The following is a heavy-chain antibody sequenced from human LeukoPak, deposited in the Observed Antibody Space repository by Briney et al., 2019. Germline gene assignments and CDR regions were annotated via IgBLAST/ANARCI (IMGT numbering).Heavy chain of an antibody. CDR1: GGSISSYY. D-gene: IGHD3-22*01. Sequence: PSETLSLTCTVSGGSISSYYWSWIRQPPGKGLEWIGYIYYSGSTNYNPSLKSRVTISVDTSKNQFSLKLSSVTAADTAVYYCARDPTINYYDSSGYYNILSGMDVWGQGTTVTVSS. CDR2: IYYSGST. J-gene: IGHJ6*02. V-gene: IGHV4-59*01. CDR3: ARDPTINYYDSSGYYNILSGMDV.